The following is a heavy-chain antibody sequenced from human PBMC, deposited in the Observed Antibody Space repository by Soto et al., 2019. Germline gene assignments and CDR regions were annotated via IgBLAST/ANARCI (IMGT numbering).Heavy chain of an antibody. CDR2: ISYDGSNK. CDR3: AKGASSFLLKWDY. D-gene: IGHD2-2*01. J-gene: IGHJ4*02. Sequence: QVQLVESGGGVVQPGRSLRLSCAASGFTFSSYGMHWVRQAPGKGLEWVAVISYDGSNKYYADSVKGRFTISRDNSKNTLYLQMNSLRAEDTAVYYCAKGASSFLLKWDYWGQGTLVTVSS. CDR1: GFTFSSYG. V-gene: IGHV3-30*18.